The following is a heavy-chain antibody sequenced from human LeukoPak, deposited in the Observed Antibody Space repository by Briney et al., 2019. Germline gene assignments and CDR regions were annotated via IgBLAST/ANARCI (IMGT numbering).Heavy chain of an antibody. J-gene: IGHJ6*03. CDR3: ARVAIFDTYYYYYMDV. CDR1: GYTFTGYY. Sequence: GASVKVSCKASGYTFTGYYMHWVRQAPGQGLEWMGWINPNSGGTNYAQKFQGRVTMTRDTSISTAYMELSRLRSDDTAVYYCARVAIFDTYYYYYMDVGGKGTTVTVSS. D-gene: IGHD3-3*01. CDR2: INPNSGGT. V-gene: IGHV1-2*02.